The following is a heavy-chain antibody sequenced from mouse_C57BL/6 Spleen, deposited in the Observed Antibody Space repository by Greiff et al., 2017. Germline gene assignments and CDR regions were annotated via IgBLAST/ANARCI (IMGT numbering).Heavy chain of an antibody. CDR2: IDPSDSYT. CDR3: ARYGSSGYVLYYFDY. Sequence: QVQLQQPGAELVMPGASVKLSCKASGYTFTSYWMHWVKQRPGQGLEWIGEIDPSDSYTNYNQKFKGKSTLTVDKSSSTAYMQLSSLTSEDSAVYYCARYGSSGYVLYYFDYWGQGTTLTVSS. CDR1: GYTFTSYW. J-gene: IGHJ2*01. V-gene: IGHV1-69*01. D-gene: IGHD3-2*02.